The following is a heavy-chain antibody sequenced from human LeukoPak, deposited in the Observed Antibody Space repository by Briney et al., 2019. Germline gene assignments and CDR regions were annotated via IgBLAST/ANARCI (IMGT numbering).Heavy chain of an antibody. J-gene: IGHJ6*02. CDR2: INANHGGT. D-gene: IGHD3-22*01. Sequence: GASVKVSCKASGYTFTGYYLHWVRQAPGQGLEWMGLINANHGGTNYAQQFQGRVTMTRDTSISTAYMDLSRLRSDDTAVYYCGRGDYYDNGLDVWGQGTTVTVSS. CDR3: GRGDYYDNGLDV. V-gene: IGHV1-2*02. CDR1: GYTFTGYY.